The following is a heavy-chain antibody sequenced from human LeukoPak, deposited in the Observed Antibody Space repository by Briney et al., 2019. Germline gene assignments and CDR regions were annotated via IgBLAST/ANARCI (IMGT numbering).Heavy chain of an antibody. CDR3: ARDGYYDFWSGLVPYNWFDP. CDR1: GYTFTSYG. J-gene: IGHJ5*02. D-gene: IGHD3-3*01. V-gene: IGHV1-18*01. Sequence: GASVKVSCKASGYTFTSYGISWVRQAPGPGLEWMGWISAYNGKTNYAQKLQGRVTMTTDTSTSTAYMELRSLRSDDTAVYYCARDGYYDFWSGLVPYNWFDPWGQGTLVTVSS. CDR2: ISAYNGKT.